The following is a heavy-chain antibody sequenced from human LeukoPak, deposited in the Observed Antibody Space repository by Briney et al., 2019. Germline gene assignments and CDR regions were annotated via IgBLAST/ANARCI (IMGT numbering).Heavy chain of an antibody. D-gene: IGHD3-9*01. Sequence: GGSLRLSCAASGFTFSSYWMHWVRQAPGKGLVWVSRINSDGSSTSYADSVKGRLTISRDNAKNTLYLQMNSLRAEDTAVYYCARDKYYDILTGYYTIDLFDYWGQGTLVTVSS. J-gene: IGHJ4*02. CDR1: GFTFSSYW. V-gene: IGHV3-74*01. CDR3: ARDKYYDILTGYYTIDLFDY. CDR2: INSDGSST.